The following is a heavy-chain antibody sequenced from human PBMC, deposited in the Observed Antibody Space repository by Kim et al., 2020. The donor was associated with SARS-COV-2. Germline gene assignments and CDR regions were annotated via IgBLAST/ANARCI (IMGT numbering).Heavy chain of an antibody. CDR3: ATYCSSTSCYHAFDY. D-gene: IGHD2-2*01. V-gene: IGHV1-24*01. J-gene: IGHJ4*02. Sequence: QKFQGRGTMTEDTSTDTAYMELSSLRSEDTAVYYCATYCSSTSCYHAFDYWGQGTLVTVSS.